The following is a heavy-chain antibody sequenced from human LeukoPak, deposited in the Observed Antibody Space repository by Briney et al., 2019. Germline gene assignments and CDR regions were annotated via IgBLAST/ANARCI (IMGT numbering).Heavy chain of an antibody. CDR1: GFTFSSYS. J-gene: IGHJ4*02. V-gene: IGHV3-21*01. Sequence: GGSLRLSCAASGFTFSSYSMNWVRQAPGKGLEWVTSISSSSSYIYYADSVKGRLTISRDNAKNSLYLQMNSLRAEDTAVYYCARSIADGGLFDYWGQGTLVTVSS. D-gene: IGHD6-13*01. CDR2: ISSSSSYI. CDR3: ARSIADGGLFDY.